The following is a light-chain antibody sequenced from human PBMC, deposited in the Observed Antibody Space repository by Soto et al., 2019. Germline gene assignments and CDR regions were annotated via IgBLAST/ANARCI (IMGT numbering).Light chain of an antibody. CDR1: QSFSSNF. Sequence: IMGTECPRALPVSHGARATLSCRARQSFSSNFLAWYQQKPGQAPRLLIHGTSSWATGIPDRFSGSGSGTDFTLTIISLQPEDVALYYCLQHSSLPRPFGQGTKVDIK. J-gene: IGKJ1*01. CDR2: GTS. CDR3: LQHSSLPRP. V-gene: IGKV3-20*01.